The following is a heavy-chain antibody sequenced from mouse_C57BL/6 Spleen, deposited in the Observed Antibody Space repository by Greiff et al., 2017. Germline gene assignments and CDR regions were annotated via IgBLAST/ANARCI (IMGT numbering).Heavy chain of an antibody. CDR3: ARLTSYYFDY. V-gene: IGHV5-9*01. D-gene: IGHD1-3*01. Sequence: EVHLVESGGGLVKPGGSLKLSCAASGFTFSSYTMSWVRQTPEKRLEWVATISGGGGNTYYPDSVKGRFTISRDNAKNTLYLQMSSLRSEDTALYYCARLTSYYFDYWGQGTTLTVSS. CDR2: ISGGGGNT. J-gene: IGHJ2*01. CDR1: GFTFSSYT.